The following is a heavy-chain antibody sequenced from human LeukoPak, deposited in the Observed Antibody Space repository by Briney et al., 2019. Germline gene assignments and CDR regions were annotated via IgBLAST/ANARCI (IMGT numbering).Heavy chain of an antibody. CDR2: IYSGGSI. J-gene: IGHJ4*02. CDR3: SYIGSYPSY. D-gene: IGHD1-26*01. V-gene: IGHV3-66*01. CDR1: GFTVSSNY. Sequence: GGSLTLSCAASGFTVSSNYMSWVRQAPGKGLEWVSIIYSGGSIYYADSVKGRFTISRNRSKNTLYLQMNSLRAEDTAVYYCSYIGSYPSYWGQGTLVTVSS.